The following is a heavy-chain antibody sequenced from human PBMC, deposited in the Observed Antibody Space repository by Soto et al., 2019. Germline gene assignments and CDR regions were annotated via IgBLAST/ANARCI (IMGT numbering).Heavy chain of an antibody. CDR2: IFPLTDIP. J-gene: IGHJ4*02. CDR3: ARSTLVVLNYFES. CDR1: GGTFRNYP. D-gene: IGHD1-1*01. Sequence: QVQLVQSGTELKKPGSSVKVSCKASGGTFRNYPINWVQQAPGQGLEWMGSIFPLTDIPDYAQNFQARLTISADKSTSTAYMELSVLTSDDTAMYFCARSTLVVLNYFESWGQGTLVTVSS. V-gene: IGHV1-69*02.